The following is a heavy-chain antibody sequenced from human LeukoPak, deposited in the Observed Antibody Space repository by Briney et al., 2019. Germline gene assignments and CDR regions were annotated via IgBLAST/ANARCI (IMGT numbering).Heavy chain of an antibody. D-gene: IGHD3-16*02. CDR1: GYTFTSYD. J-gene: IGHJ4*02. CDR3: ARGRIRKAVWGSYRPYYFDY. CDR2: MNPNSGNT. V-gene: IGHV1-8*03. Sequence: ASVKVSCKASGYTFTSYDINWVRQATGQGLEWMGWMNPNSGNTGYAQKFQGRVTITRNTSISTAYMELSSLRSEDTAVYYCARGRIRKAVWGSYRPYYFDYWGQGTLVTVSS.